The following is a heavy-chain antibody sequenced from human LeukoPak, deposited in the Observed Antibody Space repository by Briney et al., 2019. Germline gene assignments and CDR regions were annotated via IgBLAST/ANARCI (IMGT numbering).Heavy chain of an antibody. J-gene: IGHJ5*02. Sequence: PSETLSPTCAVSGYSISSGYYWGWIRQPPGKGLEWIGSIYHSGSTYYNPSLKSRVTISVDTSKNQFSLKLSSVTAADTAVYYCARLEYQLLENWLDPWGQGTLVTVSS. V-gene: IGHV4-38-2*01. CDR2: IYHSGST. CDR3: ARLEYQLLENWLDP. D-gene: IGHD2-2*01. CDR1: GYSISSGYY.